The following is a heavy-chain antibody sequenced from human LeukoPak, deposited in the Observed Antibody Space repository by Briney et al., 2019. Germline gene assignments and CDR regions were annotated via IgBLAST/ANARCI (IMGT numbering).Heavy chain of an antibody. V-gene: IGHV1-18*01. J-gene: IGHJ4*02. CDR3: ARERDYYDSSGYYTY. CDR2: ISAYNGNT. CDR1: GYTFTSYG. D-gene: IGHD3-22*01. Sequence: RASVKVSCKASGYTFTSYGISWVRQAPGQGLEWMGWISAYNGNTNYAQKLQGRVTMTTDTSTSTAYMELRSLRSDDTAVYYCARERDYYDSSGYYTYWGQGTLVTVSS.